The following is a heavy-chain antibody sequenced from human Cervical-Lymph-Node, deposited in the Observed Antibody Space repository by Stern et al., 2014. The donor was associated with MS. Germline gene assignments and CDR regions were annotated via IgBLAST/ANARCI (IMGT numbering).Heavy chain of an antibody. Sequence: MQLVESGAEARAPGASMKVSCKASGYIFTDYYLHWVRQAPGQGLEWLGWINPNSGGTNYAQNFQGRVTMIRDTSISTAYMELRWLGSADTAVYYCARGSGTAYDLRGDYWGQGTLVTVSS. CDR2: INPNSGGT. V-gene: IGHV1-2*02. J-gene: IGHJ4*01. CDR1: GYIFTDYY. D-gene: IGHD3-3*01. CDR3: ARGSGTAYDLRGDY.